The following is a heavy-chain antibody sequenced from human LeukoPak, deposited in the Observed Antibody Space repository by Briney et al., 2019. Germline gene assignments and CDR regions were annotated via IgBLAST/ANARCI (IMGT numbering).Heavy chain of an antibody. J-gene: IGHJ4*02. CDR2: IYTGGST. D-gene: IGHD5-18*01. CDR3: AVNSYGNGGASYY. CDR1: GGSISSGNYH. V-gene: IGHV4-61*02. Sequence: PSQTLSLTCTVSGGSISSGNYHWRWIRQPAGKGLEWIGRIYTGGSTNYNPSLKSRVTISIDTSNNHFSLKLRSVTAADTAVYYRAVNSYGNGGASYYWGQGTLVTVSS.